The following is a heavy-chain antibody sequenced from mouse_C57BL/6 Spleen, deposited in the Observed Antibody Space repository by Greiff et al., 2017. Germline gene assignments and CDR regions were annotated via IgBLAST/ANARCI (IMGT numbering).Heavy chain of an antibody. Sequence: QVQLKESGPGLVQPSQSLSITCTVSGFSLTSYGVHWVRQSPGKGLEWLGVIWRGGSTDYNAAFMSRLSITKDNSKSQVFFKMNSLQAEDTAIYYCAKNSLGRGYAMDYWGQGTSVTVSS. CDR1: GFSLTSYG. D-gene: IGHD4-1*01. CDR3: AKNSLGRGYAMDY. V-gene: IGHV2-5*01. CDR2: IWRGGST. J-gene: IGHJ4*01.